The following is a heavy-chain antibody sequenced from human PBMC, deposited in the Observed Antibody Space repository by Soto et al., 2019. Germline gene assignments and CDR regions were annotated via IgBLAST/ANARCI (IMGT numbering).Heavy chain of an antibody. Sequence: SETLSLTCAVSTYSISSGYYWGWIRQPPGKGLEWIGSIYHSGSTYYNPSLKSRVTISVDTSKNQFSLKLSSVNAADTAVYYCARGTVVDTVPFDYWGQAALVTVSS. D-gene: IGHD2-8*02. CDR3: ARGTVVDTVPFDY. CDR1: TYSISSGYY. J-gene: IGHJ4*02. V-gene: IGHV4-38-2*01. CDR2: IYHSGST.